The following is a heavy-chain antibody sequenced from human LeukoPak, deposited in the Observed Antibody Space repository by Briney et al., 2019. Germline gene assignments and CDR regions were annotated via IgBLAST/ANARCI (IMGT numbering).Heavy chain of an antibody. Sequence: ASVKVSCKASGGTFSSYTISWVRQATGQGLEWMGWMNPNSGNTGYAQKFQGRVTMTRNTSISTAYMELSSLRSEDTAVYYCARGPPAVAATEDWFDPWGQGTLVTVSS. V-gene: IGHV1-8*02. CDR2: MNPNSGNT. CDR1: GGTFSSYT. J-gene: IGHJ5*02. D-gene: IGHD6-19*01. CDR3: ARGPPAVAATEDWFDP.